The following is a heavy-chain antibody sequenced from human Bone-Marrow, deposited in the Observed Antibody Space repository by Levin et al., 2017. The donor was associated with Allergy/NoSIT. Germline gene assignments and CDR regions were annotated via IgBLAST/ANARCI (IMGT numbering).Heavy chain of an antibody. CDR3: TRSDISAFGKGGIAY. CDR2: IYSRGTT. Sequence: SETLSLTCSVSAGYVSTGGYYWSWIRQHPGKGLEWIGYIYSRGTTSYNASLKSRATISVDTSKNQLYLRLTSVTAADTAVYYCTRSDISAFGKGGIAYWGQGTLVTVSS. J-gene: IGHJ4*02. D-gene: IGHD3-16*01. CDR1: AGYVSTGGYY. V-gene: IGHV4-31*03.